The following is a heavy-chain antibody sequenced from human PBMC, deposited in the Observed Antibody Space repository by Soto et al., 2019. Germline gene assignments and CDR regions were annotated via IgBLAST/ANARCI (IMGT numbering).Heavy chain of an antibody. CDR1: GFTFSSYE. J-gene: IGHJ4*02. D-gene: IGHD3-10*01. Sequence: GGSLRLSCAASGFTFSSYEMNWVRQAPGKGLEWVSYISSSGSTIYYADSVKGRFTISRDNAKNSLYLQMNSLRAEDTAVYYCAKDRITMVRGPMDNWGQGTLVTVSS. CDR2: ISSSGSTI. CDR3: AKDRITMVRGPMDN. V-gene: IGHV3-48*03.